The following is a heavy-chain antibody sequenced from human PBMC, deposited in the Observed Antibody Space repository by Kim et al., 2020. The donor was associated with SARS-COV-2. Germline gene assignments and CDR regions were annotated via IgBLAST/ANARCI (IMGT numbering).Heavy chain of an antibody. CDR2: IYYSGST. V-gene: IGHV4-39*01. J-gene: IGHJ3*02. CDR3: ARQNSVLRYFDWQNWGDAFDI. D-gene: IGHD3-9*01. CDR1: GGSISSSSYY. Sequence: SETLSLTCTVSGGSISSSSYYWGWIRQPPGKGLEWIGSIYYSGSTYYNPSLKSRVTISVDTSKNQFSLKLSSVTAADTAVYYCARQNSVLRYFDWQNWGDAFDIWGQGTMVTVSS.